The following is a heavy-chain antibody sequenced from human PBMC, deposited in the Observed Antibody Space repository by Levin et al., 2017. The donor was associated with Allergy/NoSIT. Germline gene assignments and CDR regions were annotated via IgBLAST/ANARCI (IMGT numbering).Heavy chain of an antibody. J-gene: IGHJ3*01. D-gene: IGHD2-15*01. CDR1: GFNFIKYW. CDR2: IYPRDSYT. V-gene: IGHV5-10-1*01. CDR3: ARPSGKVAAPDDALDL. Sequence: PGGSLRLSCKGSGFNFIKYWITWVRQTPGKGLEWMGRIYPRDSYTNYSPSFQGHVTISVDKSITTVYLQWISLKASDSAMYYCARPSGKVAAPDDALDLWGQGTVVTVSS.